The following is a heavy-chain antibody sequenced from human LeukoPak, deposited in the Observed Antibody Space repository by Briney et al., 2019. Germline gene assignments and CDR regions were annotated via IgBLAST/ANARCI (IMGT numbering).Heavy chain of an antibody. J-gene: IGHJ4*02. D-gene: IGHD5-18*01. CDR3: ARDLVQLWSKDY. Sequence: PGGSLRLSCAASEFTFSNYELNWVRQAPGKGLEWVSYISSSGRNIYYADSVKGRFTISRDNAKNSLYLQMNSLRAEDTAVYYCARDLVQLWSKDYWGQGTLVTVSS. V-gene: IGHV3-48*03. CDR1: EFTFSNYE. CDR2: ISSSGRNI.